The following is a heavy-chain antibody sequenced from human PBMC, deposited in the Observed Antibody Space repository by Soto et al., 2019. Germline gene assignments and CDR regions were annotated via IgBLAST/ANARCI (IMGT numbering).Heavy chain of an antibody. CDR2: IYYSGNA. V-gene: IGHV4-39*01. CDR1: GGSISSRSYY. J-gene: IGHJ4*02. D-gene: IGHD6-13*01. CDR3: APHKDTSRRYPLPYI. Sequence: SETLSLTSTVSGGSISSRSYYWGWFRQPPGKGLEWIGSIYYSGNAYYNPSLKSRVAVSLDTAKNQLSLKVTSVTATDPSVYYCAPHKDTSRRYPLPYIWAQGTLDTVSS.